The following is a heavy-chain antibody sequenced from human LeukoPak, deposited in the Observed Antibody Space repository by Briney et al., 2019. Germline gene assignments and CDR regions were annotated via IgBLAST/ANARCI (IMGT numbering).Heavy chain of an antibody. CDR1: GFTSSSYS. D-gene: IGHD1-26*01. J-gene: IGHJ4*02. CDR3: ASSGSYRFDY. CDR2: ITASGTAM. V-gene: IGHV3-48*02. Sequence: GGSLRLSCAASGFTSSSYSMNWVRQAPGKGLEWVSHITASGTAMFYADSVKGRFTISRDNAKNSLYLQMNSLRDEDTAVYYCASSGSYRFDYWGQGTLVTVSS.